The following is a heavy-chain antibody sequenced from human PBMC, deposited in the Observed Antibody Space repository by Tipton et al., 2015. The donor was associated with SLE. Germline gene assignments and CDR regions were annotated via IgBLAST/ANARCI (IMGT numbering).Heavy chain of an antibody. CDR3: ARVSHTISAFDI. D-gene: IGHD5-12*01. Sequence: TLSLTCTVSGGSISRYYWSWVRQAPGKGLEWIGDIYYSGSTNYNPSLKSRVTISVDTSKNQFSPKLSSVTAADTAVYYCARVSHTISAFDIWGQGTMVTVSS. CDR1: GGSISRYY. J-gene: IGHJ3*02. CDR2: IYYSGST. V-gene: IGHV4-59*01.